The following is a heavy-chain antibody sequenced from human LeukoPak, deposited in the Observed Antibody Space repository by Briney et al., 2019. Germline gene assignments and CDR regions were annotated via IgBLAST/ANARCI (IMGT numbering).Heavy chain of an antibody. CDR1: GFTFSSYS. V-gene: IGHV3-21*01. Sequence: GGSLRLSCAASGFTFSSYSMNWVRQAPGKGLEWVSSISSSSGYIYYADSVKGRFTISRDNAKNSLYLQMNSLRAEDTAVYYCARAPSDIVVVPAATNDYWGQGTLVTVSS. D-gene: IGHD2-2*01. CDR3: ARAPSDIVVVPAATNDY. J-gene: IGHJ4*02. CDR2: ISSSSGYI.